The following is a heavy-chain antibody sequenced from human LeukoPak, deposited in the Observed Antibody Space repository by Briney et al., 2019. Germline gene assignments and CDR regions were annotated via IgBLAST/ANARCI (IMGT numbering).Heavy chain of an antibody. CDR3: AREGSGWYEDY. D-gene: IGHD6-19*01. CDR2: TIPIFGTA. CDR1: GGTFSSYA. Sequence: GASVKVSCKASGGTFSSYAISWVRQAPGQGLEWMGGTIPIFGTANYAQKFQGRVTITTDESTSTAYMELSSLRSEDTAVYYCAREGSGWYEDYWGQGTLVTVSS. V-gene: IGHV1-69*05. J-gene: IGHJ4*02.